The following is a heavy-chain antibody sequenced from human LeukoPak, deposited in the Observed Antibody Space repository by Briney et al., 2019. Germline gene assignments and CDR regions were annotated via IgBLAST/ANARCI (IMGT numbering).Heavy chain of an antibody. CDR3: ARRRSLED. CDR1: GLSTSGYN. V-gene: IGHV4-59*01. Sequence: PSETLSLTCAVSGLSTSGYNRSCIRQPPGKGLEWVGVVYYSGSTNYNPSLKSRVTISVDTSKNQFSLKVSSVTAADTAVYCSARRRSLEDWGQGTLVTVSS. CDR2: VYYSGST. J-gene: IGHJ4*02.